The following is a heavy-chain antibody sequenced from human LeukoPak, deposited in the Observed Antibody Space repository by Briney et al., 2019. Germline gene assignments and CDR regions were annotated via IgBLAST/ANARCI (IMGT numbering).Heavy chain of an antibody. CDR1: GYSISSGYL. CDR3: ARLSIVATGLYWYFDL. V-gene: IGHV4-38-2*02. CDR2: IDGSGSS. Sequence: SETLSLTCTVSGYSISSGYLWGWIRQPPGKGLEWIGSIDGSGSSYYNPSLKSRVTISGDTSKNQFSLKLSSVTAADTAVYYCARLSIVATGLYWYFDLWGRGTLVTVSS. D-gene: IGHD6-13*01. J-gene: IGHJ2*01.